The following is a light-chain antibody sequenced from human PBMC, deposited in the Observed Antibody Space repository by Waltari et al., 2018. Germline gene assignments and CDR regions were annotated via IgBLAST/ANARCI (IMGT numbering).Light chain of an antibody. CDR2: DVS. J-gene: IGLJ2*01. CDR3: SSYTSSSTVV. CDR1: SSDVGGYNY. V-gene: IGLV2-14*03. Sequence: QSALTQPASVSGSPGQSTTISCTGTSSDVGGYNYVSWYQQPPGKSPKPMIYDVSNRPSGVSNRFSGSKSGNTASLTISVLQAEDEADYYCSSYTSSSTVVFGGGTKLTVL.